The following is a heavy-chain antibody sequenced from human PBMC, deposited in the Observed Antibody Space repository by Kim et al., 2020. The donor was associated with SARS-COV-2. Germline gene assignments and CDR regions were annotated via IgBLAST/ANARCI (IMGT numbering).Heavy chain of an antibody. CDR1: GGSISSSSYY. V-gene: IGHV4-39*07. Sequence: SETLSLTCTVSGGSISSSSYYWGWIRQPPGKGLEWIGSIYYSGSTYYNPSLKSRVTISVDTSKNQFSLKLSSVTAADTDMYYCARAPSIPWYFDLWGRGTLVTVSS. D-gene: IGHD6-6*01. J-gene: IGHJ2*01. CDR2: IYYSGST. CDR3: ARAPSIPWYFDL.